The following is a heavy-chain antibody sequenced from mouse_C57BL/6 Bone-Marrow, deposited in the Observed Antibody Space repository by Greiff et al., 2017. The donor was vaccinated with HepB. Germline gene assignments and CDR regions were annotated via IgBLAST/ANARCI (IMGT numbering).Heavy chain of an antibody. J-gene: IGHJ2*01. CDR3: ARSGYSNYFDY. D-gene: IGHD2-5*01. Sequence: QVQLQQSGAELARPGASVKLSCKASGHTFTSYGISWVKQRTGQGLEWIGEIYPRSGNTYYNEKFKGKATLTADKSSSTAYMELRSLTSEDSAVYFCARSGYSNYFDYWGQGTTLTVSS. CDR1: GHTFTSYG. V-gene: IGHV1-81*01. CDR2: IYPRSGNT.